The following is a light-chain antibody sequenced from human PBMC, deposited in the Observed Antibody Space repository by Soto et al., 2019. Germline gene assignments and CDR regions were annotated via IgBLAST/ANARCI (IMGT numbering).Light chain of an antibody. V-gene: IGKV1-5*01. J-gene: IGKJ2*01. Sequence: DIQMTQSPSTLSASVGDKVTITCRASQTISFWLAWYQQKPGKAPKLLIYDASSLESGGTSRFLGSGSGTEFTLTISSLQPDDFATYYCQQYHSSPYTFGHGTKLEIQ. CDR1: QTISFW. CDR2: DAS. CDR3: QQYHSSPYT.